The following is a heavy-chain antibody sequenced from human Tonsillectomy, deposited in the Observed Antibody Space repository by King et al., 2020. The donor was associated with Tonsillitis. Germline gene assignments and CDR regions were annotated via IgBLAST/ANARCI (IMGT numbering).Heavy chain of an antibody. CDR2: IDQDASEK. Sequence: VQLVESGGGLVQPGGSLRLSCVASGFTFSHYWMSWVRQAPGEGREWVANIDQDASEKNYVDSAKGRFTISRDNAKNFLYLQMNSLRAEETAVYYCARDPVGSSDVWGKGTTVTVSS. CDR1: GFTFSHYW. CDR3: ARDPVGSSDV. V-gene: IGHV3-7*03. D-gene: IGHD3-10*01. J-gene: IGHJ6*04.